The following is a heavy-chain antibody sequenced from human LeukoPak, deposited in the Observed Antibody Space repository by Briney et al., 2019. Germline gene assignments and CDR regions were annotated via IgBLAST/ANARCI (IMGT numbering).Heavy chain of an antibody. CDR1: GFTFSTYW. CDR2: ISWNSGSI. Sequence: LPGGSLRLSCAASGFTFSTYWMSWVRQAPGKGLEWVSGISWNSGSIGYADSVKGRFTISRDNAKNSLYLQMNSLRAEDTALYYCAKDCGYSYGTYYYYYGMDVWGQGTTVTVSS. J-gene: IGHJ6*02. D-gene: IGHD5-18*01. V-gene: IGHV3-9*01. CDR3: AKDCGYSYGTYYYYYGMDV.